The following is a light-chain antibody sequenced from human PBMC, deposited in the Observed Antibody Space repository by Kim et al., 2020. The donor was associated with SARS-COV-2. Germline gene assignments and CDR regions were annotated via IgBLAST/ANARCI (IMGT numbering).Light chain of an antibody. CDR3: QAWDSSTEV. CDR2: QDS. J-gene: IGLJ1*01. V-gene: IGLV3-1*01. CDR1: KLGDKY. Sequence: VSPGLTASISCSGDKLGDKYACWYQQKPGQSPVLVIYQDSKRPSGIPERFSGSNSGNTATLTISGTQAMDEADYYCQAWDSSTEVFGTGTKVTVL.